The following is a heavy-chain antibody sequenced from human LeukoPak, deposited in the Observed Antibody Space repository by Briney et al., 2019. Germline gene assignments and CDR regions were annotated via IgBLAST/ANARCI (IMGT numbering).Heavy chain of an antibody. CDR2: IHHAGDT. CDR3: ARVTGGGNVAYWYFDL. V-gene: IGHV4-34*01. J-gene: IGHJ2*01. D-gene: IGHD4-23*01. Sequence: SDTLSLTCGVDGGSFTASYWSWIRQSPGKGLEWIGKIHHAGDTNYNPSLKSRVTISLDIYKAQFSLNLKSVTAADTAVYYCARVTGGGNVAYWYFDLWGRGTLVTVSS. CDR1: GGSFTASY.